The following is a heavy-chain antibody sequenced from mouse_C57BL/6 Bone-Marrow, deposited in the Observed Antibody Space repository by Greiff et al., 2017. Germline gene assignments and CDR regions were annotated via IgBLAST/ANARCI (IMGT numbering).Heavy chain of an antibody. D-gene: IGHD2-4*01. Sequence: EVHLVESGGGLVQPGGSLKLSCAASGFTFSDYYMYWVRQTPEKRLEWVAYISNGGGSTYYPDTVKGRFTISRDNAKNTLYLQMSRLKSEDTAMYYCARQEGSRLRREGLAYWGQGTLVTVSA. J-gene: IGHJ3*01. CDR2: ISNGGGST. V-gene: IGHV5-12*01. CDR3: ARQEGSRLRREGLAY. CDR1: GFTFSDYY.